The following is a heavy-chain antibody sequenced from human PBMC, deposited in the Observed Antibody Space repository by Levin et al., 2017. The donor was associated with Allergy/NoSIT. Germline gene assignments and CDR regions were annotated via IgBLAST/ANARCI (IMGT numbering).Heavy chain of an antibody. J-gene: IGHJ4*02. V-gene: IGHV4-39*01. CDR3: ARLPVGSIDY. CDR2: FYYNGAT. Sequence: SETLSLTCTVSGASISSSSYYWGWIRQPPGKGLEWIATFYYNGATYYNPSLKSRATISGDTSRNQFSLKLNTVTAADTAVYYCARLPVGSIDYWGQGTLVTVSS. D-gene: IGHD1-1*01. CDR1: GASISSSSYY.